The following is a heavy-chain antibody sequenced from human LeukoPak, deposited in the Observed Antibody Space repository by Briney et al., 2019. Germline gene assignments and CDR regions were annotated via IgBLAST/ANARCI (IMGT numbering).Heavy chain of an antibody. CDR3: ARDWGSMIRGDHTLDY. CDR1: GGSISSGGYY. J-gene: IGHJ4*02. Sequence: SETLSLTCTVSGGSISSGGYYWSWIRQHPGKGLEWIGYIYYSGSTYYNPTLKSRVTISVDTSKNQFSLRLSSVTAADTAVYYCARDWGSMIRGDHTLDYWGQGTLVTVSS. CDR2: IYYSGST. V-gene: IGHV4-31*03. D-gene: IGHD3-10*01.